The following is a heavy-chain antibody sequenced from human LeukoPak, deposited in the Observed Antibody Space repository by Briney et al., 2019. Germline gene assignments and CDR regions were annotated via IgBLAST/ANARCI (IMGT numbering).Heavy chain of an antibody. J-gene: IGHJ4*02. CDR3: AKGCGYDCYRPDY. V-gene: IGHV3-23*01. CDR1: GFTFSSYA. D-gene: IGHD2-21*02. CDR2: ISGSGGST. Sequence: PGGSLRLSCAASGFTFSSYAMTWVRQTPGKGLEWVSVISGSGGSTYYADSVKGRFTISRDNSKSTLYLQMNSLRAEDSAVYYCAKGCGYDCYRPDYGGQGTLVTVSS.